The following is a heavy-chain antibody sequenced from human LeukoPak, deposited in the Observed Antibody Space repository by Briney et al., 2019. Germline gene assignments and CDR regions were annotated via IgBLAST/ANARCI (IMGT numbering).Heavy chain of an antibody. V-gene: IGHV1-8*01. CDR1: GYTFTDND. CDR2: MRPTSGNT. CDR3: ARGRVGFDF. D-gene: IGHD1-26*01. J-gene: IGHJ4*02. Sequence: ASVKVSCKASGYTFTDNDINWVRQAPGQGLEWMGWMRPTSGNTEYAQKFQGRVTMTRSTPISTAYMELSSLTSEDTAVYYCARGRVGFDFWGQGALVTVSS.